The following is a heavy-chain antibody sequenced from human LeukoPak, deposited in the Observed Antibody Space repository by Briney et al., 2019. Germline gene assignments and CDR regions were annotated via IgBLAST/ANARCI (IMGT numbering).Heavy chain of an antibody. CDR2: ISAYNGNT. Sequence: ASVKVSCKASGYTFTSYGISWVRQAPGQGLEWMGWISAYNGNTNYAQKLQGRVTMTTDTSTSTAYMELRSLRSDDTTVYYCARVYEYYDYVWGSYRQADYWGQGTLVTVSS. CDR3: ARVYEYYDYVWGSYRQADY. CDR1: GYTFTSYG. J-gene: IGHJ4*02. D-gene: IGHD3-16*02. V-gene: IGHV1-18*01.